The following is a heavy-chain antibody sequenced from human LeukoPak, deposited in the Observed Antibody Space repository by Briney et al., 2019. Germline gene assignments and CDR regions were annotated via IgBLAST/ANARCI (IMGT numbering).Heavy chain of an antibody. CDR2: INSNRGGT. D-gene: IGHD3-22*01. CDR3: ARGEKVATMIVTGY. Sequence: GASVKVSCKASGYTFTAYYMHWVRQAPGQGGEGMGWINSNRGGTNFAQKFQGRDNINRERDKSKDYMEERSLRSDDTAVYYCARGEKVATMIVTGYWGQGTLVTVSS. V-gene: IGHV1-2*02. J-gene: IGHJ4*02. CDR1: GYTFTAYY.